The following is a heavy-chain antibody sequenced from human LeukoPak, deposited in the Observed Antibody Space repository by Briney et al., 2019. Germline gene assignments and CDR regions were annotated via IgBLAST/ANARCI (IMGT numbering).Heavy chain of an antibody. CDR3: ARYSGSQNAFDY. CDR1: GGTFSSYG. CDR2: ISAYNGNT. V-gene: IGHV1-18*01. J-gene: IGHJ4*02. Sequence: ASVKVSCKASGGTFSSYGITWVRQAPGQGLERMGWISAYNGNTNYAQKLQGRVTMTTDTSTSTAYMELRSLRSDDTAVYYCARYSGSQNAFDYWGQGTLVTVSS. D-gene: IGHD1-26*01.